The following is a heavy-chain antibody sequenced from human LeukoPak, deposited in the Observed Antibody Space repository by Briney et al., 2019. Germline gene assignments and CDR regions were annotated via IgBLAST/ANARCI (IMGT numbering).Heavy chain of an antibody. CDR2: ISYDGSYK. CDR3: AKDRYSGLNTIDY. Sequence: GGSLRLSCAASEFTFSTYGMHWVRQAPGKGLEWVAVISYDGSYKFYADSVKGRFTISRDNSKSTLYLLMNSLRAEDTAVYYCAKDRYSGLNTIDYWGQGTLVTVSS. CDR1: EFTFSTYG. V-gene: IGHV3-30*18. D-gene: IGHD6-13*01. J-gene: IGHJ4*02.